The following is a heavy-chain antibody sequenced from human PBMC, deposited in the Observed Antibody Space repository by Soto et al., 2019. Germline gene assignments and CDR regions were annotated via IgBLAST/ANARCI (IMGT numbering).Heavy chain of an antibody. Sequence: QVQLVQSGAEVKKPGSSVKVSCKASGGTFSSYAISWVRQAPGQGLEWMGGIIPIFGTANYAQKFQGRVTSTADETTRTAYMEMSSLRSADTTVYYCARGRRGYSSGRSAGDFDYWVQGTLVTVS. D-gene: IGHD5-18*01. CDR2: IIPIFGTA. CDR3: ARGRRGYSSGRSAGDFDY. V-gene: IGHV1-69*12. J-gene: IGHJ4*02. CDR1: GGTFSSYA.